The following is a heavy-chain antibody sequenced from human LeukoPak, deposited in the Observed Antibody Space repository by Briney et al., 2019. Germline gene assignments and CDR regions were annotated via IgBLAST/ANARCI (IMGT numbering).Heavy chain of an antibody. Sequence: ASVKVSCKSSGYTFNDYYIHWVRQAPGQGLEWMGWINPKNGGTNYAQKFQGRVTMTRDTSISTAYMELSRLRSDDTAVFYCARDLCGDYLGFDYWGQGTLVTVSS. D-gene: IGHD4-17*01. J-gene: IGHJ4*02. CDR2: INPKNGGT. CDR3: ARDLCGDYLGFDY. V-gene: IGHV1-2*02. CDR1: GYTFNDYY.